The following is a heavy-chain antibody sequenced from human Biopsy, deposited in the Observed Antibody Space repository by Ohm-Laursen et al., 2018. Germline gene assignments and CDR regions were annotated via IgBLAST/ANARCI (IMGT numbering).Heavy chain of an antibody. CDR3: ARDYDTSGYYYVS. Sequence: GTLSLTCTVSGGSISNNNYYWGWIRQPPGKGLEWIGSIFYRGSTPNKPSLKSRVNISVDTSKNQFSLKLNSVTAADTAVYYCARDYDTSGYYYVSWGQGTLVTVSS. J-gene: IGHJ5*02. V-gene: IGHV4-39*01. D-gene: IGHD3-22*01. CDR1: GGSISNNNYY. CDR2: IFYRGST.